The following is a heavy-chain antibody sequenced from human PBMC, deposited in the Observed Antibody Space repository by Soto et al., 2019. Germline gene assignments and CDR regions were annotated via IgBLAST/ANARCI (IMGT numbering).Heavy chain of an antibody. CDR3: ARSMDYYGSGSPLGA. J-gene: IGHJ5*02. Sequence: ESLKISCKGSGYSFTSYWISWVRQMPGKGLEWMGRIDPSDSYTNYSPSFQGHVTISADKSISTAYLQWSSLKASDTAMYYCARSMDYYGSGSPLGAWGQGTLVTVSS. V-gene: IGHV5-10-1*01. D-gene: IGHD3-10*01. CDR2: IDPSDSYT. CDR1: GYSFTSYW.